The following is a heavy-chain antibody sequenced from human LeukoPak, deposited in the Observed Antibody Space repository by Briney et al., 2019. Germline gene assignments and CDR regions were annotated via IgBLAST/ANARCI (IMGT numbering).Heavy chain of an antibody. CDR2: IYYSGST. D-gene: IGHD3-22*01. CDR3: ARGDSSGHDY. Sequence: PSETLSLTCTVSGGSISSYYWSWIRQPPRKGLEWIGYIYYSGSTNYNPSLKSRVTISVDTSKNQFSLKLSSVTAADTAVYYCARGDSSGHDYWGQGTLVTVSS. J-gene: IGHJ4*02. V-gene: IGHV4-59*12. CDR1: GGSISSYY.